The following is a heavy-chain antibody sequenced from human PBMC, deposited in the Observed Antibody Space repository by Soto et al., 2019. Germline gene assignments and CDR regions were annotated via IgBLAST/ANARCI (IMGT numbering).Heavy chain of an antibody. CDR1: GFTFENYA. CDR2: ISGSGSTI. Sequence: GGSLRLSCVASGFTFENYAMSWVRQAPGKGPEWISSISGSGSTIYYADSVKGRFTISRDNSKNTLYLQMSSLRAEDTAVYYCAKVFYYYDSSGYYYFDYWGQGTLVTVSS. CDR3: AKVFYYYDSSGYYYFDY. J-gene: IGHJ4*02. D-gene: IGHD3-22*01. V-gene: IGHV3-23*01.